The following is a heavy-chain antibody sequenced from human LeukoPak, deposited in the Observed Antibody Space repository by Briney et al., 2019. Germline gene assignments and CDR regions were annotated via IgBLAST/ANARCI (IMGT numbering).Heavy chain of an antibody. D-gene: IGHD6-13*01. J-gene: IGHJ5*02. CDR1: GFTFSSYA. V-gene: IGHV3-23*01. Sequence: PGGSLRLSCAASGFTFSSYAMSWVRQAPGKGLEWVSAISGSGGSTYYADPVKGRFTISRDNSKNTLYLQMNSLRAEDTAVYYCAKDLKRWQQLRWFDPWGQGTLATVSS. CDR2: ISGSGGST. CDR3: AKDLKRWQQLRWFDP.